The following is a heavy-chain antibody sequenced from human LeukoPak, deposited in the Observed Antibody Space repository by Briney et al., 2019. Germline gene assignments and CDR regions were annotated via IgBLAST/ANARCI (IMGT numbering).Heavy chain of an antibody. CDR2: IYSGGST. V-gene: IGHV3-53*01. CDR3: ARRSGSYFHYYYYYMDV. J-gene: IGHJ6*03. Sequence: GGSLRLSCAASGFTVSSNYMSWVRQAPGKGLEWVSVIYSGGSTYYADSVKGRFTISRDNSKNTLYLQMNSLRAEDTAVYYCARRSGSYFHYYYYYMDVWGKGATVTVSS. D-gene: IGHD1-26*01. CDR1: GFTVSSNY.